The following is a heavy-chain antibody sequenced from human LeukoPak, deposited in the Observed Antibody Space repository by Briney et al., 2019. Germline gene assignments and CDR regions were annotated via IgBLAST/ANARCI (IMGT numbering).Heavy chain of an antibody. CDR3: AREGGQLWSRYWYFDL. Sequence: GGSLRLSCAASGFTFNRYNMNWVRRAPGKGLEWVSSISTSSSYIYYADSVRGRFTISRDNAKNSLYLQMNSLRAEDTAVYYCAREGGQLWSRYWYFDLWGRGTLVTVSS. J-gene: IGHJ2*01. CDR1: GFTFNRYN. V-gene: IGHV3-21*01. D-gene: IGHD5-18*01. CDR2: ISTSSSYI.